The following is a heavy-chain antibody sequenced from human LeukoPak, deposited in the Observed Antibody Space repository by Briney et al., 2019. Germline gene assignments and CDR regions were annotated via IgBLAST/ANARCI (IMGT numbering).Heavy chain of an antibody. J-gene: IGHJ6*02. Sequence: GRSLRLSCVGSGFAFHNYAMHWVRRPPGKGLEWVSTINWNSDTKAYADSVKGRFTISRDRARNSLYLQMDSLRPEDTALYYCAKDTGGNGAYFYAMDVWGQGTSVTVSS. CDR3: AKDTGGNGAYFYAMDV. CDR1: GFAFHNYA. CDR2: INWNSDTK. V-gene: IGHV3-9*01. D-gene: IGHD4-23*01.